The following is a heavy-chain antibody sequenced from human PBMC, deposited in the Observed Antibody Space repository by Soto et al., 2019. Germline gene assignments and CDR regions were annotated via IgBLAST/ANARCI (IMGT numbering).Heavy chain of an antibody. J-gene: IGHJ5*02. CDR1: GYTLTELC. Sequence: GASVKVSCKVSGYTLTELCIHWVRQAPGKGLEWMGWISAYNGNTNYAQKLQGRVTMTTDTSTSTAYMELRSLRSDDTAVYYCARDYYDSSGYFQPLLWSWGQGTLVTVSS. CDR3: ARDYYDSSGYFQPLLWS. V-gene: IGHV1-18*01. D-gene: IGHD3-22*01. CDR2: ISAYNGNT.